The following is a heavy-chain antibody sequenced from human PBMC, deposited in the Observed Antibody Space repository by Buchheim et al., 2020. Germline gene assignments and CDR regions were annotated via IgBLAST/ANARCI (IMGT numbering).Heavy chain of an antibody. J-gene: IGHJ4*02. CDR1: GYTFTSYY. Sequence: QVQLVQSGAEVKEPGASVKVSCKASGYTFTSYYMHWVRHAPGQGLEWMGVINPSAGSTTYAQKFQGRLTMTRDTSTTTVYMEVGSLRVEDTAVYFCARAASSGRRFDYWGQGT. CDR3: ARAASSGRRFDY. CDR2: INPSAGST. V-gene: IGHV1-46*01. D-gene: IGHD1-26*01.